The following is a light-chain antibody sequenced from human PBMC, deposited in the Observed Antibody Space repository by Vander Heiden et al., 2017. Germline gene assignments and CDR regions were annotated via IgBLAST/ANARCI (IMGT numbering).Light chain of an antibody. J-gene: IGKJ4*01. CDR3: QQYYGNPRT. V-gene: IGKV4-1*01. CDR1: QNILYNSNNKNY. CDR2: WAS. Sequence: DIVMTQSPDSLAVSLGERATINCKSSQNILYNSNNKNYLAWYQQKPGQPPKLLIYWASTRESGVPDRFGGSGSGTDFTLTISSLQAEDVAVYYCQQYYGNPRTFGGGTKVEIK.